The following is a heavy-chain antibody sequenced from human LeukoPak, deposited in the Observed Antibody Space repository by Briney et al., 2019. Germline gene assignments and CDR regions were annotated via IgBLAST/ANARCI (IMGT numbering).Heavy chain of an antibody. CDR2: INSDGSST. CDR3: ARDTTMMEQYFQH. V-gene: IGHV3-74*01. Sequence: GGSLRLSCAASGFTFSSYWMHWVRQAPGKGLVWVSRINSDGSSTSYADSVKGRFTISRDNAKNTLYLQMNSLRTEDTAVYYCARDTTMMEQYFQHWGQGTLVTVSS. J-gene: IGHJ1*01. D-gene: IGHD3-22*01. CDR1: GFTFSSYW.